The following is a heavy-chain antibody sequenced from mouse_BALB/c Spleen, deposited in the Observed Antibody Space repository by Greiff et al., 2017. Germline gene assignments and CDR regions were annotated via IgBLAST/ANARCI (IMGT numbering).Heavy chain of an antibody. Sequence: EVKLVESGPGLVKPSQSLSLTCTVTGYSITSDYAWNWIRQFPGNKLEWMGYISYSGSTSYNPSLKSRISITRDTSKNQFFLQLNSVTTEDTATYYCARQGNFDYWGQGTTLTVSS. CDR2: ISYSGST. CDR3: ARQGNFDY. V-gene: IGHV3-2*02. CDR1: GYSITSDYA. J-gene: IGHJ2*01.